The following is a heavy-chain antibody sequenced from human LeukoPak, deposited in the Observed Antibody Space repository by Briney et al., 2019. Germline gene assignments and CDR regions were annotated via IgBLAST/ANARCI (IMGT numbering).Heavy chain of an antibody. CDR2: INSKAGGGTI. D-gene: IGHD4-23*01. J-gene: IGHJ6*02. CDR1: GFTFSDAW. CDR3: TKDRVGRWDYYYGMDV. Sequence: GGSLRLSCAASGFTFSDAWMSWVRQAPGKGLEWVGRINSKAGGGTIEYAAPVKGRFTTSRDDSRNTLYLQMNSLRAEDTAVYYCTKDRVGRWDYYYGMDVWGQGTTVTVSS. V-gene: IGHV3-15*01.